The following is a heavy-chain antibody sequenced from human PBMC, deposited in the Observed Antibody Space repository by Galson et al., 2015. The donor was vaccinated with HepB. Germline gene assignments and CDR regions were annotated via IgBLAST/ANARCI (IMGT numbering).Heavy chain of an antibody. J-gene: IGHJ5*02. CDR1: GFTFSSYS. D-gene: IGHD3-22*01. V-gene: IGHV3-48*04. CDR2: ISSSSSTI. CDR3: ARASSTPYYDSSGYSNMDIYWFDP. Sequence: SLRLSCAASGFTFSSYSMNWVRQAPGKGLEWVSYISSSSSTIYYADSVKGRFTISRDNAKNLLYLQMNSLRAEDTAVYYCARASSTPYYDSSGYSNMDIYWFDPWGQGTLVTVSS.